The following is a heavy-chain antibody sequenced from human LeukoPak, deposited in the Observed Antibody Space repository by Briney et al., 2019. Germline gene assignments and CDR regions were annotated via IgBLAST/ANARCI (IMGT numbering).Heavy chain of an antibody. CDR1: GFAFSNCG. CDR3: ARDPARSGSSGLDH. V-gene: IGHV3-30*03. CDR2: VSSDGSKN. J-gene: IGHJ4*02. Sequence: GGSLRLSCAASGFAFSNCGMDWVRQAPGKGLEGVAAVSSDGSKNFYADSVKGRFTISRDNSKNTVSLQMNSLRAEDTAVYYCARDPARSGSSGLDHWGQGTLVTVSA. D-gene: IGHD5-12*01.